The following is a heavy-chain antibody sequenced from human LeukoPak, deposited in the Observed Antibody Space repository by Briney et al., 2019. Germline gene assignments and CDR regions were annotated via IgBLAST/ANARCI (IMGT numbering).Heavy chain of an antibody. Sequence: SETLSLTCAVYGGSFSGYSWSWIRQPPGKGLEWIGEINHSGSTNYNPSLKSRVTISVDTSKNQFSLKLSSVTAADTAVYYCARGSLSVPYWGQGTLVTVSS. V-gene: IGHV4-34*01. CDR2: INHSGST. CDR1: GGSFSGYS. J-gene: IGHJ4*02. CDR3: ARGSLSVPY.